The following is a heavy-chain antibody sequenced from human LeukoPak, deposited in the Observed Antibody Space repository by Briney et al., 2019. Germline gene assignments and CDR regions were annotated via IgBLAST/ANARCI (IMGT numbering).Heavy chain of an antibody. J-gene: IGHJ3*02. Sequence: SEPLSLTCTVSGGSISSSSYYWGWIRQPPGKGLEWIGSIYYSGSAYYNPSLKSRVTISVDTSKNQFSLKLSSVTAADTAVYYCARHVDIVVVVAATNAFDIWGQGTMVTVSS. D-gene: IGHD2-15*01. V-gene: IGHV4-39*01. CDR2: IYYSGSA. CDR3: ARHVDIVVVVAATNAFDI. CDR1: GGSISSSSYY.